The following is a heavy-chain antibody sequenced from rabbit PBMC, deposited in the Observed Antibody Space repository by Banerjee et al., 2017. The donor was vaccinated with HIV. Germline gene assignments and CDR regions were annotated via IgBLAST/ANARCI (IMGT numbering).Heavy chain of an antibody. V-gene: IGHV1S43*01. CDR2: IYTTSGST. CDR1: GFSFSSGYD. D-gene: IGHD8-1*01. CDR3: ARDGGSSVYTQYYFNL. J-gene: IGHJ4*01. Sequence: QEQLVESGGGLVQPEGSLTLTCTASGFSFSSGYDMCWVRQAPGKGLELIACIYTTSGSTWYASWVNGRFTISRSTSLNTVDLQMTSLTAADTATYFCARDGGSSVYTQYYFNLWGPGTLVTVS.